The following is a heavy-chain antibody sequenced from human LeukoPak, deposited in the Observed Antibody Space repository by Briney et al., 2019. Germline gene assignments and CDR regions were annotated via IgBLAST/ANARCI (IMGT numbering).Heavy chain of an antibody. J-gene: IGHJ5*02. CDR3: AKDFTCSSTSCTNNWFDP. CDR1: GFTFSNYA. CDR2: ISGRAVTT. Sequence: GGSLRLSCAASGFTFSNYAMSWVRQAPGKGLEWVSVISGRAVTTFYADSVKGRFTISRDNSKNTMYLQMDSLRVEDTAVYYCAKDFTCSSTSCTNNWFDPWGQGTLVTVSS. V-gene: IGHV3-23*01. D-gene: IGHD2-2*01.